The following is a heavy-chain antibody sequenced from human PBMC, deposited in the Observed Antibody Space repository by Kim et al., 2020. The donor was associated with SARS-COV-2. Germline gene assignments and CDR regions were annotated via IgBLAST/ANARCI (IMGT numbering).Heavy chain of an antibody. CDR3: ARGTYSSIYNWFDP. J-gene: IGHJ5*02. V-gene: IGHV4-30-2*04. Sequence: NPSLKSRVTISVDTSKNQFSLKLSSVTAADTAVYYCARGTYSSIYNWFDPWGQGTLVTVSS. D-gene: IGHD6-13*01.